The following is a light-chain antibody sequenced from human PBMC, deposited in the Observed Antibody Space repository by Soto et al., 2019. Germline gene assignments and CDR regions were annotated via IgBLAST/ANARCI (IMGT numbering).Light chain of an antibody. CDR1: QSVSSH. J-gene: IGKJ1*01. CDR2: DSS. V-gene: IGKV3D-15*01. Sequence: EIRMTQSPATLSVSPGDNATLSCRASQSVSSHVVRYQQKPGQAPRLLISDSSTRAPGIPARFSGSGSGTEFTLTIISLQSDDFAVYYCQQFGDWPSFGLGTKVEI. CDR3: QQFGDWPS.